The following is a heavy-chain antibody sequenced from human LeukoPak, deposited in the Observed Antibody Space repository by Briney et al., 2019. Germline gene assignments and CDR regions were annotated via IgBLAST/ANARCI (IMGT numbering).Heavy chain of an antibody. Sequence: SETLSLTCTISGYSISSGYYWGWIRQPPGKGLEWIGSIYHSGSTNYNPSLKSRVTISLDTSENQFSLKLRSVIAADTAVYCCARDLYSSGWGYFDYWGQGTLVTVSS. CDR2: IYHSGST. CDR1: GYSISSGYY. D-gene: IGHD6-19*01. CDR3: ARDLYSSGWGYFDY. J-gene: IGHJ4*02. V-gene: IGHV4-38-2*02.